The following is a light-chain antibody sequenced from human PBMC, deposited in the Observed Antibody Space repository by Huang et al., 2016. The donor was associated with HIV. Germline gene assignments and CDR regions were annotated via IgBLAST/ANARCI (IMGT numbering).Light chain of an antibody. J-gene: IGKJ3*01. CDR1: QSISSY. V-gene: IGKV1-39*01. CDR2: AAS. CDR3: QQSYSNTFT. Sequence: DIQMTQSSSSLSASVGDRVIITCRASQSISSYLNWYQQQPGKAPNLLIYAASSLQSGVPSRFSGSGSGTDFTLTIRSLQPEDFATYYCQQSYSNTFTFGAGTKVDVK.